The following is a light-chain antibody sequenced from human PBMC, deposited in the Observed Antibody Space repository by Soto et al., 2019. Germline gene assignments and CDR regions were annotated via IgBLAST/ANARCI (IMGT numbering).Light chain of an antibody. CDR3: QQRRNWPLT. J-gene: IGKJ3*01. CDR1: QSVSSY. CDR2: DAS. V-gene: IGKV3-11*01. Sequence: EIVLTQSPATLSLSPGERATLSCRASQSVSSYLAWYQQKPGQAPRLLIYDASNRATGIPARFSGSGSGTDFTLTLSSLEPEDFAVYYCQQRRNWPLTFGPGT.